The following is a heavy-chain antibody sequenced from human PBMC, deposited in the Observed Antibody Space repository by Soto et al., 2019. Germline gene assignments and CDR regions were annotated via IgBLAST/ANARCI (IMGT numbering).Heavy chain of an antibody. CDR1: GFTFSSYW. D-gene: IGHD3-3*01. V-gene: IGHV3-7*03. CDR3: ARAREVLEYYYGMDV. CDR2: IKQDGSEK. J-gene: IGHJ6*02. Sequence: GSLRLSCAASGFTFSSYWMSWVRQAPGKGLEWVANIKQDGSEKYYVDSVKGRFTISRDNAKNSLYLQMNSLRAEDTAVYYCARAREVLEYYYGMDVWGQGTTVTVSS.